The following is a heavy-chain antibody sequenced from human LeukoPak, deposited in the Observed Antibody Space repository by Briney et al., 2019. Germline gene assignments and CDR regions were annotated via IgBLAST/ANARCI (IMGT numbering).Heavy chain of an antibody. CDR2: IIPNSGGT. V-gene: IGHV1-2*06. J-gene: IGHJ4*02. D-gene: IGHD3-22*01. CDR1: GYTFTGYY. Sequence: GESLKVSCKASGYTFTGYYMHWVRQAPGQGLEWMGRIIPNSGGTNSGQKFQGRLTMIRDTYISTAYMELSRLSSDDTAVYYCARGDYDTSGYKFDYWGQGTLVTVSS. CDR3: ARGDYDTSGYKFDY.